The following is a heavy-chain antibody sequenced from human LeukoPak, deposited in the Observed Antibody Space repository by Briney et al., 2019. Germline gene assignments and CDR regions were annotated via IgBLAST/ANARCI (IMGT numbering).Heavy chain of an antibody. CDR3: TRVQPQYYHDSSGIMDV. CDR1: GFTFGDYA. V-gene: IGHV3-49*04. Sequence: GGSLRLSCTASGFTFGDYAMSWVRQAPGKGLEWVGFIRSKAYGGTTEYAASVKGRFTISRDDSKSIAYLQMNSLKTEDTAVYYCTRVQPQYYHDSSGIMDVWGKGTTVTISS. D-gene: IGHD3-22*01. CDR2: IRSKAYGGTT. J-gene: IGHJ6*03.